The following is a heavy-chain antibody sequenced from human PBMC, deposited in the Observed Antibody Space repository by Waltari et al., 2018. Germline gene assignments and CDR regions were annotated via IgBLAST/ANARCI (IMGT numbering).Heavy chain of an antibody. Sequence: QVQLQQWGAGLLKPSETLSLTCAVYGGSFSGYYWSWIRQPPGMGLEWIGEINHSGSTNYNPSLKSRVTISVDTSKNQFSLKLSSVTAADTAVYYCARGGGYYDFWSGSGGQGTLVTVSS. D-gene: IGHD3-3*01. CDR2: INHSGST. J-gene: IGHJ4*02. CDR1: GGSFSGYY. V-gene: IGHV4-34*01. CDR3: ARGGGYYDFWSGS.